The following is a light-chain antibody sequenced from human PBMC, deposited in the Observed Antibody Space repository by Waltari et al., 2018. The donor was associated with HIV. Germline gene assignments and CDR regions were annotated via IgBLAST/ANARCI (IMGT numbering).Light chain of an antibody. Sequence: QSVLTQPPSASGTPGQTVTISCSGTSSNIGRKYVHWYQQFPGTTPRLLIYRDNERPSGVPDRFSGSESGTSASLAISGLRSEDEADYYCAAWDDSLKIYVFGTGTKVTV. CDR1: SSNIGRKY. J-gene: IGLJ1*01. CDR3: AAWDDSLKIYV. V-gene: IGLV1-47*01. CDR2: RDN.